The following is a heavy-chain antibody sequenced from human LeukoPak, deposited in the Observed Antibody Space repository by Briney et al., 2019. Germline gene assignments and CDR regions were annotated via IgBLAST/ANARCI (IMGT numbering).Heavy chain of an antibody. CDR1: GGSISSYY. V-gene: IGHV4-59*08. CDR3: ARQGSSWDFDY. CDR2: IYYSGST. Sequence: SETLSLTCTVSGGSISSYYWSWIRQPPGKGLEWIGYIYYSGSTNYNPSLTSRVTISVDTSKNQFSLKLSSVTAADTAVYYCARQGSSWDFDYWGQGTLVTVSS. J-gene: IGHJ4*02. D-gene: IGHD6-13*01.